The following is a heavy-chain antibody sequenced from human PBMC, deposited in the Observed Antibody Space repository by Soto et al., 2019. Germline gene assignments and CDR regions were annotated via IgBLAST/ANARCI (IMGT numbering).Heavy chain of an antibody. D-gene: IGHD3-22*01. CDR3: AGHSSGVPGYYYGMDV. V-gene: IGHV1-69*13. J-gene: IGHJ6*02. CDR2: IIPIFDTA. CDR1: GGTFSSYA. Sequence: SVKVSCKASGGTFSSYAISWVRQAPGQGLEWMGGIIPIFDTADYAQKFQGRFTITADESTNTAYMELSSLRSEDTAVYYCAGHSSGVPGYYYGMDVWGQGTTVTVSS.